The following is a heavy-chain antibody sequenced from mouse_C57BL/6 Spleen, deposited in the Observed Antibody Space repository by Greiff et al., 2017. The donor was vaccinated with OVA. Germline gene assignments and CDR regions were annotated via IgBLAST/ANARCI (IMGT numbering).Heavy chain of an antibody. D-gene: IGHD2-3*01. CDR1: GYTFTSYW. CDR2: IHPNSGST. CDR3: ARSYDGYLYCFDD. V-gene: IGHV1-64*01. Sequence: QVQLQQPGAELVKPGASVKLSCKASGYTFTSYWMHWVKQRPGQGLEWIGMIHPNSGSTNYNEKFKSKATLTVDKSSSTAYMQLSSLTSEDSAVYYSARSYDGYLYCFDDWGQGTTLTVSS. J-gene: IGHJ2*01.